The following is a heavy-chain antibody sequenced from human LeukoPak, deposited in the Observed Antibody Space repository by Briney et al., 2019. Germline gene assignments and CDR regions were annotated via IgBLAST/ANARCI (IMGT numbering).Heavy chain of an antibody. J-gene: IGHJ4*02. V-gene: IGHV4-59*08. D-gene: IGHD1-14*01. Sequence: SGTLSLTCTVSGASVRNEYWSWIRQPPGKEPEWIGYIHYSGSSNYHPSLGSRVTISLDTSKNQFSLKLKSVTAADTGMYHCARYDRGLFFFDNWGQGTLVTVSS. CDR3: ARYDRGLFFFDN. CDR1: GASVRNEY. CDR2: IHYSGSS.